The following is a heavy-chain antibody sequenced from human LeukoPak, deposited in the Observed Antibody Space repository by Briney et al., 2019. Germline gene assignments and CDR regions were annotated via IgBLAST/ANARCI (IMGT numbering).Heavy chain of an antibody. D-gene: IGHD2/OR15-2a*01. CDR3: AKGPRITWIDY. CDR2: ISWNSGSI. J-gene: IGHJ4*02. CDR1: GFTFDDYA. Sequence: GGSLRPSCAASGFTFDDYAMHWVRQAPGKGLEWVSGISWNSGSIGYADSVKGRFTISRDNAKNSLYLQMNSLRPEDTALYYCAKGPRITWIDYWGQGTLVTVSS. V-gene: IGHV3-9*01.